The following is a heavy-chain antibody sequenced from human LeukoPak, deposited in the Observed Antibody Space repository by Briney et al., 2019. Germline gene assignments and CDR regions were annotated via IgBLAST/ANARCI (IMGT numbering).Heavy chain of an antibody. Sequence: GGSLRLSCAASGFTFSSYSMNWVRQAPGKGLEWVSYISSSSSTICYADSVKGRFTISRDNAKNSLYLQMNSLRAEDTAVYYCARDFWVCSGGSCYDGYFDYWGQGTLVTVSS. CDR3: ARDFWVCSGGSCYDGYFDY. CDR1: GFTFSSYS. V-gene: IGHV3-48*01. D-gene: IGHD2-15*01. CDR2: ISSSSSTI. J-gene: IGHJ4*02.